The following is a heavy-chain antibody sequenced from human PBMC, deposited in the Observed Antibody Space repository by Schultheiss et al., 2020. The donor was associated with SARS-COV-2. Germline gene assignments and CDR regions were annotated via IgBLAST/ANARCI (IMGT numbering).Heavy chain of an antibody. Sequence: GESLKISCAASGFTVSSNYMSWVRQAPGKGLEWVSVIYSGGSTYYADSVKGRFTISRDNSKNTLYLQMNSLRAEDTAVYYCARTGYSYFYGMDVWGQGTTVTVSS. CDR3: ARTGYSYFYGMDV. D-gene: IGHD5-18*01. V-gene: IGHV3-53*01. CDR2: IYSGGST. CDR1: GFTVSSNY. J-gene: IGHJ6*02.